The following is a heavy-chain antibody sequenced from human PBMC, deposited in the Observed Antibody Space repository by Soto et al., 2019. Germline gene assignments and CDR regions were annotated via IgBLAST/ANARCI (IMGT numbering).Heavy chain of an antibody. Sequence: GGSLRLSCAASGFNFSSYEMNWVRQAPGKGLEWVSYISSSGSTIYYADSVKGRFTISRDNAKNSLYLQMNSLRAEDTAVYYCARVAAAGDDAFDIWGQGTMVTVSS. CDR3: ARVAAAGDDAFDI. J-gene: IGHJ3*02. D-gene: IGHD6-13*01. V-gene: IGHV3-48*03. CDR1: GFNFSSYE. CDR2: ISSSGSTI.